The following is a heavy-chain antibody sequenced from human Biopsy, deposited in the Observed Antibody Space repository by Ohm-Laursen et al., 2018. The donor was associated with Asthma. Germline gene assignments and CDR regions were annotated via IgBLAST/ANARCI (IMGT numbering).Heavy chain of an antibody. J-gene: IGHJ4*02. CDR2: IYSGGTS. CDR1: GFAVSRDH. Sequence: SLRLSCTASGFAVSRDHMFWVRQAPGKGLEWVSVIYSGGTSHTADSVRGRFTISRDYSKNTLYLQLNSLRAEDTAVYYCAKDWKSLYVQYFFEYWGQGTLVTVSS. V-gene: IGHV3-53*01. D-gene: IGHD5/OR15-5a*01. CDR3: AKDWKSLYVQYFFEY.